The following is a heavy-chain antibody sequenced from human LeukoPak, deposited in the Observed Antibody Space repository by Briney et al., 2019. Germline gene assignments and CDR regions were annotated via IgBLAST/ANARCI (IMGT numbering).Heavy chain of an antibody. CDR3: ARNIVGPRQVDY. J-gene: IGHJ4*02. V-gene: IGHV1-69*01. Sequence: GGTIRVSGTTKYAQNLQGRVKVTADGSTSTAYMEMSSLRSEDTAIYYCARNIVGPRQVDYWGQGTLVTVSS. CDR2: TIRVSGTT. D-gene: IGHD1-26*01.